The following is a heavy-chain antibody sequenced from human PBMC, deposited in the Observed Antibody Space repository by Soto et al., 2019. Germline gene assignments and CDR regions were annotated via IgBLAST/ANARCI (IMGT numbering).Heavy chain of an antibody. Sequence: QVQLQESGPGLVKPSETLSLTCTVSGGSISSYYWSWIRQPPGKGLEWIGYIYYSGSTNYNPSLRSRVTISVDTSKNQCSLRLSSVTAADTAGYYCARLRGVYFDYWGQGTLVTVSS. CDR2: IYYSGST. CDR1: GGSISSYY. CDR3: ARLRGVYFDY. J-gene: IGHJ4*02. V-gene: IGHV4-59*08. D-gene: IGHD3-10*01.